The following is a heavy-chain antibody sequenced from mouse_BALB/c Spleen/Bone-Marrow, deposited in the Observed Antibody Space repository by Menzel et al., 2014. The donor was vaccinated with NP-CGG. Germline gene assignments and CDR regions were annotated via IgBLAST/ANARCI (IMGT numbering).Heavy chain of an antibody. CDR3: TRWANWDVWYFDV. V-gene: IGHV1S81*02. D-gene: IGHD4-1*01. J-gene: IGHJ1*01. Sequence: QVQLKDSGAELVTPGASVKLSCKASGYTFTNYYMRWLKQRPGQGLEWIGEINPSNGNTHFNENFRNKATLTVDKSSSTAYMQLSSLTSEDSSVYYCTRWANWDVWYFDVWVSGTTFTVAS. CDR2: INPSNGNT. CDR1: GYTFTNYY.